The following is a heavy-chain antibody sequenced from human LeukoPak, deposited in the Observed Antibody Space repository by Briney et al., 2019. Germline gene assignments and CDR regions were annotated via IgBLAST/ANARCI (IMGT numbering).Heavy chain of an antibody. CDR2: ISSDGGST. Sequence: GGSLRLSCAASGFTFTNYGMSWVRPAPGKGLEWVSAISSDGGSTYYADSVKGRFTISRDNSKNTLYLQMNSLIADDTAVYYCAKDLVWVTTGEGGYWGQGTLVTVSS. CDR1: GFTFTNYG. J-gene: IGHJ4*02. V-gene: IGHV3-23*01. CDR3: AKDLVWVTTGEGGY. D-gene: IGHD4-17*01.